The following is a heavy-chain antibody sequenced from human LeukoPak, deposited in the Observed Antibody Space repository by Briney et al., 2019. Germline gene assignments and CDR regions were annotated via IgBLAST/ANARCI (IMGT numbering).Heavy chain of an antibody. J-gene: IGHJ5*02. Sequence: PGGSLRLSCAASGFTFSSYAMSWVRQAPGKGLERVLAISGSGGSTYYADSVKCRFTISRDNSKNTLYLQMNSLRAEDTAVYYCAKGPGIAVAAFDPWGQGTLVTVSS. CDR1: GFTFSSYA. V-gene: IGHV3-23*01. CDR3: AKGPGIAVAAFDP. D-gene: IGHD6-19*01. CDR2: ISGSGGST.